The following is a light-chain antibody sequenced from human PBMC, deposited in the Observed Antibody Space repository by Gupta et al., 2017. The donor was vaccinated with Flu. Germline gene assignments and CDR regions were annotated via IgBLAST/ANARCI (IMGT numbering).Light chain of an antibody. CDR3: QQRSLWPLT. CDR2: DAS. V-gene: IGKV3-11*01. CDR1: QNVGRQ. J-gene: IGKJ4*01. Sequence: GETATLSCRASQNVGRQIAWYQQKPGRAPRLIMFDASNRATGIPARFSGSGSGTDFTLTISNLDTEDFAVYFCQQRSLWPLTFGSGTKVEI.